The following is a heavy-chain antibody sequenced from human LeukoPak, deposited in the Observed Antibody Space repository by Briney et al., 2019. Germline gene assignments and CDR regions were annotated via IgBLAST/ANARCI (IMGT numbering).Heavy chain of an antibody. CDR1: GFSFSSYA. D-gene: IGHD1-26*01. J-gene: IGHJ5*02. Sequence: GGSLRLPCAASGFSFSSYAMSWVRQAPGKGLEWVSGIRSNGGSTYYADSVKGRFTISRDNSKNSLYLQMNSLRAQDTAMYYGAKDLGTGGLWVNWFDPWGQGTRVTVSS. V-gene: IGHV3-23*01. CDR2: IRSNGGST. CDR3: AKDLGTGGLWVNWFDP.